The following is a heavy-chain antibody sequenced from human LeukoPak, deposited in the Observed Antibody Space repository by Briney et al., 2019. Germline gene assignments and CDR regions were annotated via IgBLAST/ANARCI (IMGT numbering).Heavy chain of an antibody. CDR3: ARADSSGWYGASIDY. V-gene: IGHV3-13*01. Sequence: GGSLRLSCAASGFTFSSYDMHWVRQATGKGLEWVSAMGTAGDTYYPGSVKGRFTISRENAKNSLYLQMNSLRAGDTAVYYCARADSSGWYGASIDYWGQGTLVTVSS. D-gene: IGHD6-19*01. CDR2: MGTAGDT. J-gene: IGHJ4*02. CDR1: GFTFSSYD.